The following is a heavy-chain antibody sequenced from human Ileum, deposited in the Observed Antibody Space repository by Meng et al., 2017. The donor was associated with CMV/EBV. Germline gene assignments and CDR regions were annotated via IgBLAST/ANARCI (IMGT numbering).Heavy chain of an antibody. V-gene: IGHV1-18*01. CDR2: ISVHHGNT. CDR3: ARDNWGYDY. J-gene: IGHJ4*02. CDR1: GYTFTNHK. D-gene: IGHD7-27*01. Sequence: QGDLVQSGTESKEPGRSGKVSRKTSGYTFTNHKIAWVRQAPGQGREWMGWISVHHGNTDYAQKYQDRVTMTRDTSTNTAYMELRSLTSDDTAMYYCARDNWGYDYWGQGTLVTVSS.